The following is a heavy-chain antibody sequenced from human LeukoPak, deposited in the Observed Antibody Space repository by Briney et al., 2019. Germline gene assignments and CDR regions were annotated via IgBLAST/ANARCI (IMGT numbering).Heavy chain of an antibody. V-gene: IGHV3-66*01. D-gene: IGHD3-3*01. J-gene: IGHJ4*02. CDR1: GFTFSSYV. CDR2: IHSGGRT. Sequence: QSGGSLRLSYAASGFTFSSYVMSWVRQAPGKGLEWVSVIHSGGRTKYADSVRDRFTISRDTAKNTVYLQMNSLRVDDTAAYYCARPGSASGYWVHWGQGTLVTVSS. CDR3: ARPGSASGYWVH.